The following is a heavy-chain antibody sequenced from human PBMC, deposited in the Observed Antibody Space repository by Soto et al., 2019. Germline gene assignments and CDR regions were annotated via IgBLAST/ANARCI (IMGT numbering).Heavy chain of an antibody. D-gene: IGHD2-21*02. Sequence: QVQLVQSGAEVKKPGSSVKVSCKASGGTFSSYAISWVRQAPGQGLEWMGGIIAIFGTGDYAQKFQGRVTITADKSRITAYREMSSLRSEDTAVYYCAGPPGGNSFFCYYGMEVWGQGTMVTVFS. CDR2: IIAIFGTG. J-gene: IGHJ6*02. V-gene: IGHV1-69*14. CDR1: GGTFSSYA. CDR3: AGPPGGNSFFCYYGMEV.